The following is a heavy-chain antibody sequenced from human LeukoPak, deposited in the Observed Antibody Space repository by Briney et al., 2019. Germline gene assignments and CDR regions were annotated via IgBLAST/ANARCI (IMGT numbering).Heavy chain of an antibody. V-gene: IGHV2-5*02. CDR3: VHDDLLGYNYGGNFDH. D-gene: IGHD5-24*01. CDR2: IYWDDDK. Sequence: SGPTLVNPTQTLTLTCSFSGFSLTTSGVGVGWIRQSPGKALEWLALIYWDDDKHYTPSLKTRLTITKDTSKNQVVLTMTNVDPVDTATYFCVHDDLLGYNYGGNFDHWGQGILVIVSS. J-gene: IGHJ4*02. CDR1: GFSLTTSGVG.